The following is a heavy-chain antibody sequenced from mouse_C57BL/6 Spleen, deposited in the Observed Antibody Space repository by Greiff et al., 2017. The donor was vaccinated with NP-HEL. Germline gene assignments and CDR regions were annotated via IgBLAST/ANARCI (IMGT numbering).Heavy chain of an antibody. J-gene: IGHJ2*01. V-gene: IGHV1-76*01. D-gene: IGHD1-1*02. CDR3: ARSKKSWWEGGFDY. CDR1: GYTFTDYY. CDR2: IYPGSGNT. Sequence: QVQLQQSGAELVRPGASVKLSCKASGYTFTDYYINWVKQRPGQGLEWIARIYPGSGNTYYNEKFKGKATLTAEKSSSTAYMQLSSLTSEDSAVYFCARSKKSWWEGGFDYWGQGTTLTVSS.